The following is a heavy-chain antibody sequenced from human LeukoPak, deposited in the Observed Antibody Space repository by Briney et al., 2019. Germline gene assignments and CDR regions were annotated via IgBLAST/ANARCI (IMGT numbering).Heavy chain of an antibody. J-gene: IGHJ3*02. D-gene: IGHD3-16*02. V-gene: IGHV1-24*01. Sequence: ASVKVSCKVSGYTLTELSMHWVRQAPGKGLEWMGGFDPEDGETIYAQKFQGRVTMTEDTSTDTAYMELSSLRSEDTAVYYCAVYPLRLGGLSMSLSDAFDIWGQGTMVTVSS. CDR3: AVYPLRLGGLSMSLSDAFDI. CDR2: FDPEDGET. CDR1: GYTLTELS.